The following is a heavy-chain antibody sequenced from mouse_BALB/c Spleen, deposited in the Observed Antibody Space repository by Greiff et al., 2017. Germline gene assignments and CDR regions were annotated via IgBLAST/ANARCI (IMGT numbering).Heavy chain of an antibody. CDR2: ISSGGST. D-gene: IGHD1-2*01. CDR1: GFTFSSYA. CDR3: ARKGLRLFFDY. Sequence: EVKLMESGGGLVKPGGSLKLSCAASGFTFSSYAMSWVRQTPEKRLEWVASISSGGSTYYPDSVKGRFTISRDNARNILYLQMSSLRSEDTAMYYCARKGLRLFFDYWGQGTTLTVAS. J-gene: IGHJ2*01. V-gene: IGHV5-6-5*01.